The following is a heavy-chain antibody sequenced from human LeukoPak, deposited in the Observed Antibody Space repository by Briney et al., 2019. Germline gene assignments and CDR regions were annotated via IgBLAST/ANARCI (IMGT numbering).Heavy chain of an antibody. CDR1: GFSFSSYN. J-gene: IGHJ6*03. D-gene: IGHD1-26*01. CDR3: ARDPYSGTYGDTYYYYMDV. CDR2: VTSSSTYT. Sequence: GGSLRLSCAASGFSFSSYNMNWVRQTPGKGLEWVSSVTSSSTYTFYADSVKGRFTISRDNARNSLYLQMNSLRAEDTAVYYCARDPYSGTYGDTYYYYMDVWGKGTTVTISS. V-gene: IGHV3-21*01.